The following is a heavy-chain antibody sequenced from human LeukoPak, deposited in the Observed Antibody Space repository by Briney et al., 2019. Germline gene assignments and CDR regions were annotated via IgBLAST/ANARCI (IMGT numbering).Heavy chain of an antibody. V-gene: IGHV4-59*01. CDR3: ARGFDSKSTYFDY. Sequence: PSETLSLTCTVSGGSISSYYWSWIGQPPGKGLEWIGYIYYSGSTNYNPSLKSRVTMSLDTSKNQFSLRLTSVTAADTAVYYCARGFDSKSTYFDYWGQGTLVTVSS. CDR1: GGSISSYY. CDR2: IYYSGST. J-gene: IGHJ4*02. D-gene: IGHD5-12*01.